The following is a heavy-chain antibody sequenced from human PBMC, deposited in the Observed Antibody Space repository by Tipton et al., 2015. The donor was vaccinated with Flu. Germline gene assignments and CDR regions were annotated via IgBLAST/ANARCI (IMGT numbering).Heavy chain of an antibody. CDR2: IHPSGST. J-gene: IGHJ5*02. CDR1: GVPISSGSYS. V-gene: IGHV4-61*02. CDR3: ARRDYSNYVSEPKNWFDP. D-gene: IGHD4-11*01. Sequence: TLSLTCTVSGVPISSGSYSWSWIRQPAGKGPEWIGRIHPSGSTNYNPSLKSRVSMSVDTSNNQFSLRLVSVTATDTAVYYCARRDYSNYVSEPKNWFDPWGQGILVTVSS.